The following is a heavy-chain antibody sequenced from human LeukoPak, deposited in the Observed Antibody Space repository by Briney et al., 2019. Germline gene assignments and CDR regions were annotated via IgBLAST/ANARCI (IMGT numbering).Heavy chain of an antibody. Sequence: GGSLRLSWVASGFTFSSYWMSWVRQAPGKGLEWVPNIKQDGSEKYYVDSVKGRFTISRDNAKNSLYLQMNSLRAEDTAVSYCARSVGGGSGRPNAFDIWGRGTMVTVSS. CDR3: ARSVGGGSGRPNAFDI. CDR2: IKQDGSEK. V-gene: IGHV3-7*01. J-gene: IGHJ3*02. CDR1: GFTFSSYW. D-gene: IGHD3-10*01.